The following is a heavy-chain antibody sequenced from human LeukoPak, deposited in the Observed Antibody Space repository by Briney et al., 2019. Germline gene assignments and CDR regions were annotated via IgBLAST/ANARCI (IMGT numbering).Heavy chain of an antibody. J-gene: IGHJ4*02. CDR3: ARAIRGSGSYRYLDY. Sequence: SETLSLTCTVSGSSISSYYWSWIRQPPGKGLEWIGYIYYSGSTNYNSSLKSRVTISVDTSKNQSSLKLSSVTAAGTAVYYCARAIRGSGSYRYLDYWGQGTLVTVSS. CDR2: IYYSGST. CDR1: GSSISSYY. V-gene: IGHV4-59*01. D-gene: IGHD3-10*01.